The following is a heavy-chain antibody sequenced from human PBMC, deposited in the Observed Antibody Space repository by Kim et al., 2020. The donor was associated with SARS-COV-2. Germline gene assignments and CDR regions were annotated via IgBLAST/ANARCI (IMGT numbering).Heavy chain of an antibody. V-gene: IGHV3-23*01. CDR1: GLTFSSYA. J-gene: IGHJ4*02. D-gene: IGHD2-15*01. CDR2: ISGSGGSK. CDR3: ATPDIGGY. Sequence: GGSLRLSCAASGLTFSSYAMSWVRQAQGKGLEWVSSISGSGGSKYYADSVKGRFTISRDNSKNRLYLQLNSLRAADTAVFYCATPDIGGYWGQGKLVTVS.